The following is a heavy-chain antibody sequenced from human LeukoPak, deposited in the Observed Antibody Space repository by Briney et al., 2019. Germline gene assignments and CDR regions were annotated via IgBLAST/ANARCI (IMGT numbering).Heavy chain of an antibody. D-gene: IGHD3-3*01. J-gene: IGHJ4*02. V-gene: IGHV6-1*01. CDR3: GRETDFGVVTN. CDR2: TYYRSQQWHS. Sequence: SQTLSLTCAISGDSVSSNGASWNWIRQSPSRALEWLGRTYYRSQQWHSDYAPSVKGRITLNPDTSKNQFSLQLNSVAPEDTALYYCGRETDFGVVTNWGQGTLVTVSS. CDR1: GDSVSSNGAS.